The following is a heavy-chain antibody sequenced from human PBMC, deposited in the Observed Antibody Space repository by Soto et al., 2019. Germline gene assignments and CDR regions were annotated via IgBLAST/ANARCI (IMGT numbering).Heavy chain of an antibody. CDR2: IWYDGSYK. CDR1: GFMFSTYG. Sequence: PGGSLRLSCEASGFMFSTYGMHWVRQAPGKGLEWVAMIWYDGSYKYYADSVKGRFTMSRDNSKNMVYVEMNSLRAEDTAVYYCARGYCTNGVCPYFDQWGQGTLVTVSS. V-gene: IGHV3-33*01. D-gene: IGHD2-8*01. CDR3: ARGYCTNGVCPYFDQ. J-gene: IGHJ4*02.